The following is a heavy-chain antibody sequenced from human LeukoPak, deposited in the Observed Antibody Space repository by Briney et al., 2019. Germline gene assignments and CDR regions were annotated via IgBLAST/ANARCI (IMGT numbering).Heavy chain of an antibody. D-gene: IGHD6-13*01. J-gene: IGHJ4*02. CDR1: GFTFDDDA. CDR2: ISWNSGSI. Sequence: GGSLRLSCAASGFTFDDDAMHWVRQALGKGLEWVSGISWNSGSIGYADSVKGRFTISRDNAKNSLYLQMNSLRAEDTALYYCAKDMQLAGFDYWGQGTLVTVSS. CDR3: AKDMQLAGFDY. V-gene: IGHV3-9*01.